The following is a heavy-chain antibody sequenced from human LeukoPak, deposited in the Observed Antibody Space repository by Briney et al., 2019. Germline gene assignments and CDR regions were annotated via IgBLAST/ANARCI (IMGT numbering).Heavy chain of an antibody. CDR1: GFTFSNYA. Sequence: PGGSLRLSCAASGFTFSNYAMSWVRQAPGKGLEWVSTITGSGDTTYYADSVKGRFTISRDNSKNTLYLQMNSLRAEDTAVYYCATDGDPLDYWGQGTLVTVSS. V-gene: IGHV3-23*01. J-gene: IGHJ4*02. D-gene: IGHD4-17*01. CDR2: ITGSGDTT. CDR3: ATDGDPLDY.